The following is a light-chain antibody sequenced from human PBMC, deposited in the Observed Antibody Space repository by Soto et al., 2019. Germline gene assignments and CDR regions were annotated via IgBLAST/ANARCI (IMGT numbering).Light chain of an antibody. CDR3: SSFTSSSTYV. CDR1: SSDVGSYNR. CDR2: DVS. Sequence: QSVLPQPPSVSGSPGQSVTISCTGTSSDVGSYNRVSWYQQPPGTAPKLMIYDVSNRPSAVPDRFSGSKSGNTASLTISGLQPEDEADYYCSSFTSSSTYVFGTGTKVTVL. J-gene: IGLJ1*01. V-gene: IGLV2-18*02.